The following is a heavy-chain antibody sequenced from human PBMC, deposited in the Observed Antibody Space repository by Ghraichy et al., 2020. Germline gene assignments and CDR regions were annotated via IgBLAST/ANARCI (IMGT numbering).Heavy chain of an antibody. Sequence: GESLNISCAASEFMFHTYTMNWVRQAPGKGLEWVSVISTTGGNIYYADSVKGRFTISRDNAKNSLYLQMDSLRAEDTAVYYCARVPGYYNFYGMDVWGRGPTVTVSS. CDR1: EFMFHTYT. CDR2: ISTTGGNI. J-gene: IGHJ6*02. V-gene: IGHV3-21*06. D-gene: IGHD4/OR15-4a*01. CDR3: ARVPGYYNFYGMDV.